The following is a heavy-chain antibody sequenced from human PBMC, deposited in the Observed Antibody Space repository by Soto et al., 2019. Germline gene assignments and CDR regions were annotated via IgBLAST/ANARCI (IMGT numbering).Heavy chain of an antibody. D-gene: IGHD3-22*01. CDR1: GFTFSSYH. CDR2: IKRDGSEK. Sequence: EVQLVESGGGLVQPGGSLRLSRAASGFTFSSYHMNWVRQAPGKGLEWVANIKRDGSEKYYVDSVKGRFTISRDNPKNSLFLRMNSLRAEDTAVYYCAREDYYDGTGSLWGSNVGYYYGMDVWGQGTTVTVSS. J-gene: IGHJ6*02. V-gene: IGHV3-7*01. CDR3: AREDYYDGTGSLWGSNVGYYYGMDV.